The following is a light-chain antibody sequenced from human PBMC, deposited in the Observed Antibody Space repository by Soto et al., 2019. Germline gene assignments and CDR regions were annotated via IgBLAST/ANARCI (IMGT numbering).Light chain of an antibody. Sequence: DIQLTQSPSSLSASVGDRMSIACGASQSISTYLNWYQQKPGEAPTLLVYDSSTLQSGVPSRFSGSGFGAEFTLTVSSLQPEDFATYYCQQSYSSPTWTFGQGTKVDI. V-gene: IGKV1-39*01. CDR3: QQSYSSPTWT. CDR2: DSS. J-gene: IGKJ1*01. CDR1: QSISTY.